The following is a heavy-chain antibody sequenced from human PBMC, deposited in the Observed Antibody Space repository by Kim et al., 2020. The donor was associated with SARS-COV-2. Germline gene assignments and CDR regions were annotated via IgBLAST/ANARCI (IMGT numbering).Heavy chain of an antibody. J-gene: IGHJ4*02. CDR2: IKQDGGEE. CDR1: GFTFSSYW. D-gene: IGHD1-26*01. CDR3: AIDGWQRWELLDY. Sequence: GGSLRLSCAASGFTFSSYWMSGVRQAPGKGLEWVANIKQDGGEEYYVDSVKCRFIISRDNATNSLYLQMISLRAEDTAVYYCAIDGWQRWELLDYWGQGT. V-gene: IGHV3-7*01.